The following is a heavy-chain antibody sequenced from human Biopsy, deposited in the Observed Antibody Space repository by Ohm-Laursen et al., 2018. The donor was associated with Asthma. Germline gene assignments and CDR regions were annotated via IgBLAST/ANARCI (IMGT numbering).Heavy chain of an antibody. D-gene: IGHD5-18*01. CDR2: IYYSGET. J-gene: IGHJ4*02. CDR1: GASITTSPSY. CDR3: ARNLPGYTYGPFED. V-gene: IGHV4-31*01. Sequence: PSQTLSLTCTVSGASITTSPSYWSWLHLLPGKGLEWIGCIYYSGETFFNPSLKNPLFMSLDSSKNQFSLKMTSVTVADTAVYFCARNLPGYTYGPFEDWGQGTLVTVSS.